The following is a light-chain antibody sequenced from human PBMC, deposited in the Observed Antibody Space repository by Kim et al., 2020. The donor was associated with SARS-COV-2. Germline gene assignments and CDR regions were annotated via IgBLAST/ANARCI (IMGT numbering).Light chain of an antibody. J-gene: IGKJ2*01. V-gene: IGKV1-5*03. Sequence: DIQMTQSPSTLSASVGDRVTITCRASQSISSWLAWYQQKPGKAPKLLVYKASSLESGVPSRFSGSGSGTEFTLTIRSLQPDFFATYYCQQYNGYPLTFGQGTKLEI. CDR3: QQYNGYPLT. CDR2: KAS. CDR1: QSISSW.